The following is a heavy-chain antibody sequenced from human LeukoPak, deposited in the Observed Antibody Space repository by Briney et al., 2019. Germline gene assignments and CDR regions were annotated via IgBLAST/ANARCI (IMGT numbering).Heavy chain of an antibody. CDR2: LIPLFGIT. Sequence: SVKVSCTASGGTFTNYAFNWVRQAPGQGLEWVGRLIPLFGITNYAQKFEGRVTITADKATSTAYMELSSLRSEDTAVYFCASQLTPLSGMDVWGQGTTVTVSS. CDR1: GGTFTNYA. J-gene: IGHJ6*02. D-gene: IGHD2-15*01. V-gene: IGHV1-69*04. CDR3: ASQLTPLSGMDV.